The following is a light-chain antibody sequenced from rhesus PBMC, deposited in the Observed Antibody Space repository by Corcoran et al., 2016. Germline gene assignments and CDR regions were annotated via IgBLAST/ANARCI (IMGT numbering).Light chain of an antibody. Sequence: DVVLTQSPDSLAVSLGERVTVSCRSSPSLLSSSNNKNYLAWYQQKPGQAPKLLLYGASTREAGVPDRFSGRGSGTGFSLTNNGLQADDVALYFCQQFFSSPVPFGGGTKVEIK. CDR3: QQFFSSPVP. CDR1: PSLLSSSNNKNY. J-gene: IGKJ4*01. CDR2: GAS. V-gene: IGKV4-1*01.